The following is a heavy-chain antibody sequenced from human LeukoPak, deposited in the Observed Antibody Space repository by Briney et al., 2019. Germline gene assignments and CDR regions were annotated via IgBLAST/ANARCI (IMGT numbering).Heavy chain of an antibody. CDR1: GFTFSAYA. CDR2: TIGSGGST. V-gene: IGHV3-23*01. J-gene: IGHJ4*02. CDR3: AKVAHYYGSGSYYEYYFDY. Sequence: PGGSLRLSCAASGFTFSAYAMTWVRQAPGKGLEWVSSTIGSGGSTYYADSVRGHFTISRDNSKNTLYLQMNSLRAEDTAVYYCAKVAHYYGSGSYYEYYFDYWGQGTLVTVSS. D-gene: IGHD3-10*01.